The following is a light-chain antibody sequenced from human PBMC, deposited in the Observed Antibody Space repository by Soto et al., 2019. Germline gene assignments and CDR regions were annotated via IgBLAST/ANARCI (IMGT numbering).Light chain of an antibody. CDR1: QSVSSN. CDR3: QHYNSYSEA. CDR2: GAS. Sequence: EIVMTQSPATLSVSPGERATLSRRASQSVSSNFAWYQKKRGQAPRLLICGASTRATGFPARFSGSGSGTEFTLTISSLQPDDLATYYCQHYNSYSEAFGQGTKVESK. V-gene: IGKV3-15*01. J-gene: IGKJ1*01.